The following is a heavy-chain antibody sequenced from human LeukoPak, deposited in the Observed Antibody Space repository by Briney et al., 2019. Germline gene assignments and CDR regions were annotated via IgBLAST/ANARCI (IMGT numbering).Heavy chain of an antibody. V-gene: IGHV3-30-3*01. CDR3: ASLAPTEPVEMATDP. CDR2: ISYDGSNK. D-gene: IGHD5-24*01. CDR1: GFTFSSYA. Sequence: GRSLRLSCAASGFTFSSYAMHWVRQAPGKGLEWVAVISYDGSNKYYADSAKGRFTISRDNSKNTLYLQMNSLRAEDTAVYYCASLAPTEPVEMATDPWGQGTLVTVSS. J-gene: IGHJ5*02.